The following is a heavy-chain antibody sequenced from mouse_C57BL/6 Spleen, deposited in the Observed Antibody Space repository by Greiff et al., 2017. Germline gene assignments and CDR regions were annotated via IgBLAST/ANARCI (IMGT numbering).Heavy chain of an antibody. V-gene: IGHV5-6*01. CDR3: ARQDYYGSSADYFDY. CDR2: ISSGGSYT. CDR1: GFTFSSYG. J-gene: IGHJ2*01. D-gene: IGHD1-1*01. Sequence: EVHLVESGGDLVKPGGSLKLSCAASGFTFSSYGMSWVRQTPDKRLEWVATISSGGSYTYYPDSVKGRITIARDNANNTLYLQMSSLKSEDTAMYYCARQDYYGSSADYFDYWGQGTTLTVSS.